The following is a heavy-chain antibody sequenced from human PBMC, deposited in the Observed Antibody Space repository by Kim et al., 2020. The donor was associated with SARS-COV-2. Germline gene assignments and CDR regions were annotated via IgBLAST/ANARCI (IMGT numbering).Heavy chain of an antibody. V-gene: IGHV4-31*02. CDR2: YYSGST. J-gene: IGHJ4*02. Sequence: YYSGSTYYNPSLKSRVTISVDTSKNQFSLKLSSVTAADTAVYYCARDGDYWGQGTLVTVSS. CDR3: ARDGDY.